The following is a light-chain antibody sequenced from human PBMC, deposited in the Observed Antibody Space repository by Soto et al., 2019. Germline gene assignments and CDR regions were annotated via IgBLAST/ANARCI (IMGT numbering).Light chain of an antibody. J-gene: IGKJ4*01. V-gene: IGKV3-20*01. CDR3: QQFSSYPLT. CDR1: QTVRNNY. CDR2: DAS. Sequence: EFVLTQSPGTLSLSPGERATLSCRASQTVRNNYLAWYQQKPGQAPRLLIYDASSRATGIPDRFSGSGPGTDFTLTISRLEPEDFAVYYCQQFSSYPLTFGGGTKVDIK.